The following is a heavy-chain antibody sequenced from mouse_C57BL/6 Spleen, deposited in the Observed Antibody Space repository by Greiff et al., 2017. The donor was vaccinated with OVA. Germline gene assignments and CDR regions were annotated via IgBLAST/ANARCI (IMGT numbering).Heavy chain of an antibody. J-gene: IGHJ4*01. V-gene: IGHV5-9-1*02. D-gene: IGHD4-1*01. CDR3: TRDQANWDVEGAMDY. CDR1: GFTFSSYA. Sequence: EVMLVESGAGLVKPGGSLKLSCAASGFTFSSYAMSWVRQTPEKRLEWVAYISSGGDYIYYADTVKGRFTISRDNARNTLYLQMSSLKSEDTAMYYCTRDQANWDVEGAMDYWGQGTSVTVSS. CDR2: ISSGGDYI.